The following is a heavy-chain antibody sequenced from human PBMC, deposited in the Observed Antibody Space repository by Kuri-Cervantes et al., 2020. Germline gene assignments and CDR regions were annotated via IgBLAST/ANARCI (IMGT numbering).Heavy chain of an antibody. J-gene: IGHJ6*02. V-gene: IGHV1-2*02. CDR2: INPNGGST. D-gene: IGHD3-22*01. CDR1: GYTFTGYY. Sequence: ASVKVSCKASGYTFTGYYMHWVRQAPGQGLEWMGWINPNGGSTNYAQKFQGRVTMTRDTSISTDYMELSRLRSDDTAVYYCARGYYYDSSGYAYYYYGMDVWGQGTTVTVSS. CDR3: ARGYYYDSSGYAYYYYGMDV.